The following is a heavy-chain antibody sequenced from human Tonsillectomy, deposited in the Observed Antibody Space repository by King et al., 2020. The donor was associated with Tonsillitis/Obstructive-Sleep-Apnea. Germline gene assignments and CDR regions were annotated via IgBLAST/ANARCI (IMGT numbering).Heavy chain of an antibody. CDR1: GFTFSGSA. CDR3: TRGSTWYGTYIDV. V-gene: IGHV3-73*01. Sequence: VQLVESGGGLVQPGGSLKLTCAASGFTFSGSAIHWVRQASGKGLEWLGRIKSKPNSYATAYAASVKGRFTISRDDSKNTAKLQMNSLKTEDTSVYYCTRGSTWYGTYIDVWGQGTTVTVSS. J-gene: IGHJ6*02. CDR2: IKSKPNSYAT. D-gene: IGHD6-13*01.